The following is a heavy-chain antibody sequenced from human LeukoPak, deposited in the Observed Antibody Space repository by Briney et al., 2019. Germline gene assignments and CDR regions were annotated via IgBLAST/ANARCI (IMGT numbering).Heavy chain of an antibody. D-gene: IGHD1-14*01. CDR3: STGTDFDF. CDR1: GFTFNNAW. Sequence: KTGGSLRLPCAASGFTFNNAWMSWVRQAPGKGLEWVGRIKSKTDGATTDYAAPVKGRFTISRDDSKNILYLQMTSLKTEDTAVYYCSTGTDFDFWGQGTLVTISS. V-gene: IGHV3-15*01. J-gene: IGHJ4*02. CDR2: IKSKTDGATT.